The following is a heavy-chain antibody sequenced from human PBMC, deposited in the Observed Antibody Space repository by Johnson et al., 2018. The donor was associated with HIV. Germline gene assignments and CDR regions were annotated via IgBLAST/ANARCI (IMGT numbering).Heavy chain of an antibody. V-gene: IGHV3-15*01. CDR2: IKRKIEGEAT. CDR3: TTAIVIDAFDS. CDR1: GFTFSNVW. Sequence: EVQLVESGGGLVKPGGSLRLSCAASGFTFSNVWMSWVRQAPGKGLEWVGRIKRKIEGEATDYAAPVKGRFTISRDDSKNTLFLQMSSLKTDDTAVYYCTTAIVIDAFDSWGQGTMVTVSS. J-gene: IGHJ3*02. D-gene: IGHD3-16*02.